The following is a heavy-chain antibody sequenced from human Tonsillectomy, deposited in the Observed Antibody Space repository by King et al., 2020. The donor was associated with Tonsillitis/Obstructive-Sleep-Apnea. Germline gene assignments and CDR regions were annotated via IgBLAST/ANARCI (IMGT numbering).Heavy chain of an antibody. CDR3: ASIHGSGYVPGWFDP. Sequence: VQLVESGAEVKKPGASVRVSCKASVDTFTSYGITWVRQVPGQGLEWMGWISVYNGDTNYAQNVQGRVTMTTDTSTSTAYMELRSLRSDDTAVYYCASIHGSGYVPGWFDPWGQGTLVTVSS. CDR1: VDTFTSYG. J-gene: IGHJ5*02. V-gene: IGHV1-18*04. D-gene: IGHD3-10*01. CDR2: ISVYNGDT.